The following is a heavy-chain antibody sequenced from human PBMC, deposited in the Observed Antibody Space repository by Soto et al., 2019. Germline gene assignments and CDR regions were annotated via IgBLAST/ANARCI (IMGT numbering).Heavy chain of an antibody. J-gene: IGHJ3*01. V-gene: IGHV5-51*01. Sequence: GESLKISCEASGYSFTTNCIAWVRQMPGKGLECMGIIHPGDSDTRYSPSFQGQVTISADKSLNTAYLQWSSLEASDTAMYYCARLLGPASFFDAFEVWGPGTMVTVSS. CDR1: GYSFTTNC. CDR2: IHPGDSDT. CDR3: ARLLGPASFFDAFEV. D-gene: IGHD3-3*02.